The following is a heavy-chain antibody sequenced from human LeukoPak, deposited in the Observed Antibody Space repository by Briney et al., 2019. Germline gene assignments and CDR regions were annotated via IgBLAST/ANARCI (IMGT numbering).Heavy chain of an antibody. J-gene: IGHJ4*02. CDR2: IYYSGST. V-gene: IGHV4-59*01. CDR3: ARDPGYGGFDY. Sequence: SETLSLTCTVSGGSISSYYWSWIRQPPGKGLEWIGYIYYSGSTNYNPSLKSRVTISVDTSKNQFSLNLSSVTAADTAVYYCARDPGYGGFDYWGQGTPVTVSS. CDR1: GGSISSYY. D-gene: IGHD4-23*01.